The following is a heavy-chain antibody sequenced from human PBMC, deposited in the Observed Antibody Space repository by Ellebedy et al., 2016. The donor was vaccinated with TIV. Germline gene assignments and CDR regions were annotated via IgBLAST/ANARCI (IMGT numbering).Heavy chain of an antibody. V-gene: IGHV3-7*01. J-gene: IGHJ5*02. CDR2: IKQDESEK. CDR1: GFTFSSYW. D-gene: IGHD3-22*01. CDR3: ARTNRITMIVVVTDWFDP. Sequence: GESLKISXAASGFTFSSYWMSWVRQAPGKGLEWVANIKQDESEKYYVDSVKGRFTISRDNAKNSLYLQMNSLRAEDTAVYYCARTNRITMIVVVTDWFDPWGQGTLVTVSS.